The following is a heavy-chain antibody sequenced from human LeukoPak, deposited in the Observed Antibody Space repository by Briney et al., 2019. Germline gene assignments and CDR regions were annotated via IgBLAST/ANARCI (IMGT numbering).Heavy chain of an antibody. J-gene: IGHJ4*02. V-gene: IGHV4-4*02. CDR2: IYHSGST. CDR3: ARDWSRASEYDY. Sequence: PSETLSLTCAVSGGSISSSNWWSWVRQPPGKGLEWIGEIYHSGSTNYNPSLKSRVTISVDKSKNQFSLKLSFVTAADTAVYYCARDWSRASEYDYWGQGTLVTVSS. D-gene: IGHD3-10*01. CDR1: GGSISSSNW.